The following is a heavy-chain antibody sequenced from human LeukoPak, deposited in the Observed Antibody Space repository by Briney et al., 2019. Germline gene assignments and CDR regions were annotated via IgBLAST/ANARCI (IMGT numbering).Heavy chain of an antibody. CDR1: DDSFSSHY. CDR2: ISYIGST. V-gene: IGHV4-59*11. CDR3: ARDLVTVTKGFDI. Sequence: SETLSLTCAVSDDSFSSHYWTWIRQPPGKGLEWIGYISYIGSTNYNPSLKGRVTISIDTSKNQFSLKLTSVTAADTAVYYCARDLVTVTKGFDIWGQGTMVSVSS. J-gene: IGHJ3*02. D-gene: IGHD4-17*01.